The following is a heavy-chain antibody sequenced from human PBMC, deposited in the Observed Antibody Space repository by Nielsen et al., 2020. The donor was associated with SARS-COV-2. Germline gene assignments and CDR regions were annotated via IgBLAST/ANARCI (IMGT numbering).Heavy chain of an antibody. J-gene: IGHJ4*02. CDR3: ARGPPYDFLAFFDY. CDR2: INSDGSST. CDR1: GFTFSSYW. Sequence: GGSLRLSCAASGFTFSSYWMHWVRQAPGKGLVWDSRINSDGSSTSYADSVKGRFTNSRDNAKNTLYLQMNSLRDEDTAVYYCARGPPYDFLAFFDYWGQGTLVTVSS. D-gene: IGHD3-3*01. V-gene: IGHV3-74*01.